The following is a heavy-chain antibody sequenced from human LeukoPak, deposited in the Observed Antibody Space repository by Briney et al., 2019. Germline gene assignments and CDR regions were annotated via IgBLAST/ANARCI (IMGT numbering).Heavy chain of an antibody. Sequence: GGSLRLSCSASGFTFRNYGMHWVRQAPAKGLEYVSTISSYGGSTYYADLVKGRFTISRDNSKNTLYLQMSSLRAEDTAVYYCVKDLYSYSFDYWGQGTLVTVSS. CDR3: VKDLYSYSFDY. J-gene: IGHJ4*02. V-gene: IGHV3-64D*09. CDR2: ISSYGGST. D-gene: IGHD2-8*01. CDR1: GFTFRNYG.